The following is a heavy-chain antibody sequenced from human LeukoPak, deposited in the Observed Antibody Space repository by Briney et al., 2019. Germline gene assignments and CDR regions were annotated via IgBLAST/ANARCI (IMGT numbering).Heavy chain of an antibody. J-gene: IGHJ5*02. D-gene: IGHD3-3*01. V-gene: IGHV4-4*09. CDR3: ARHAYDFWSGYYGVNWFDP. CDR1: GGSIISYY. Sequence: SDTLSLTCTVSGGSIISYYWSWIRQPPGKGLEWIGYIYTSGSTNYNPSLKSRVTTSVDTSKNQFSLKLSSVPAAETAVYYCARHAYDFWSGYYGVNWFDPWGQGTLVTVSS. CDR2: IYTSGST.